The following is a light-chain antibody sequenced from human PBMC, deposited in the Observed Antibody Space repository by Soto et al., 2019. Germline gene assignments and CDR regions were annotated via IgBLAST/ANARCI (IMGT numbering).Light chain of an antibody. V-gene: IGKV3-11*01. J-gene: IGKJ1*01. CDR3: QQRGNWPRR. CDR2: DAS. CDR1: QSVSSY. Sequence: EIVLTQSPATLSLSPGERATLSCRASQSVSSYLAWYQQKLGQAPRLLIYDASKRATGIPARFSGSGSGTDFTLNISNLEPEDFAVYYCQQRGNWPRRFGQGTKVEIK.